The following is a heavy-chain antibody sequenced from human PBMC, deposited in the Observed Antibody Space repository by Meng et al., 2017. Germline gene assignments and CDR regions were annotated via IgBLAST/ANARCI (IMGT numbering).Heavy chain of an antibody. D-gene: IGHD5-18*01. V-gene: IGHV4-34*01. Sequence: LPQWGAGLLEPSETLSFNCPVHGGSSSGYFWSWIRQPPGKGLEWIGEINHSGSTNYNPSLKSRVTISVDTSKNQFSLKLSSVTAADTAVYYCASSGYSYGYRFDYWGQGTLVTVSS. CDR3: ASSGYSYGYRFDY. CDR1: GGSSSGYF. J-gene: IGHJ4*02. CDR2: INHSGST.